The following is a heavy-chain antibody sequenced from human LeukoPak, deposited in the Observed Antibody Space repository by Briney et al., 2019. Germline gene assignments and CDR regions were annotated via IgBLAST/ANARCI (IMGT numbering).Heavy chain of an antibody. J-gene: IGHJ5*02. CDR1: GVSFSGYY. CDR2: INHSGST. Sequence: KPSETLSLTCAVYGVSFSGYYWSWIRQPPGKGLEWIGEINHSGSTNYNPSLKSRVTISVDTSKNQFSLKLSSVTAADTAVYYCARGPRITIFGVVISGWFDPWGQGTLVTVSS. CDR3: ARGPRITIFGVVISGWFDP. V-gene: IGHV4-34*01. D-gene: IGHD3-3*01.